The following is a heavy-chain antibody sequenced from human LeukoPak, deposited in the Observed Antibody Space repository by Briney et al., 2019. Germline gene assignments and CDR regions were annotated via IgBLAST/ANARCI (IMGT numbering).Heavy chain of an antibody. CDR2: INHSGST. Sequence: PSETLSLTCAVYGGSFSGYYWSWIRQPPGKGLEWIGEINHSGSTNYNPSLKSRVTMSVDTSKNQFSLKLSSVTAADTAVYYCARVMAVADPWGQGTLVTVSS. CDR1: GGSFSGYY. D-gene: IGHD5-24*01. CDR3: ARVMAVADP. V-gene: IGHV4-34*01. J-gene: IGHJ5*02.